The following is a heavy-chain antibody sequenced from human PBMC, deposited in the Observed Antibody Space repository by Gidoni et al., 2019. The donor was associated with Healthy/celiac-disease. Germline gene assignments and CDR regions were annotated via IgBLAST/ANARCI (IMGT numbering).Heavy chain of an antibody. CDR1: DCTFSSYA. CDR3: ASQQLVEYFQH. D-gene: IGHD6-13*01. Sequence: EVKLLESGGGLVPPGGSLRLPCAASDCTFSSYAMSWVRQAPGKGLGVVSAISGSGGSTYYADSVKGRFTISRDNSKNTRYLQMNSLRAEDTAVYYCASQQLVEYFQHWGQGTLVTVSS. CDR2: ISGSGGST. J-gene: IGHJ1*01. V-gene: IGHV3-23*01.